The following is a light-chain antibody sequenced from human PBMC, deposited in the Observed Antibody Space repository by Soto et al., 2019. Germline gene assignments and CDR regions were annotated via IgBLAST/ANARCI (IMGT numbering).Light chain of an antibody. V-gene: IGKV3-20*01. CDR2: DAS. CDR1: QSVSIK. CDR3: QQYGGSSRT. Sequence: EIVMTQSAATLSVSPGERATLSCRASQSVSIKLAWYQQRPGQAPRLLIYDASDRAAGIPARFSGSESGIDFTLTISRLEPEDVAVYVCQQYGGSSRTFGPGTKVDI. J-gene: IGKJ1*01.